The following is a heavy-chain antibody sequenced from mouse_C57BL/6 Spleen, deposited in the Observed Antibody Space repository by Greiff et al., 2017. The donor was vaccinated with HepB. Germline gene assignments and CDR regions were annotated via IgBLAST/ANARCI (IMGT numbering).Heavy chain of an antibody. D-gene: IGHD2-3*01. Sequence: EVQLQQSGAELVKPGASVKLSCTASGFNFKDYYMHWVKQRTEQGLEWIGRIDPEDGDTKYAPKFQGKATITADTSSNTAYLQLRSLTSEDPAVYYCARGDGYASGLADWGQGTLVTVSA. CDR3: ARGDGYASGLAD. J-gene: IGHJ3*01. CDR2: IDPEDGDT. CDR1: GFNFKDYY. V-gene: IGHV14-2*01.